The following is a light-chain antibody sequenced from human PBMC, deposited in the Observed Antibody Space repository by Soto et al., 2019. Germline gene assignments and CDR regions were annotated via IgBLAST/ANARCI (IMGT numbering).Light chain of an antibody. CDR2: AVN. CDR1: SSDVGGYNF. Sequence: QSVLTQPASVSGSPGQSITISCTGTSSDVGGYNFVSWYQQHPGKPPKLIIYAVNKRPSGVSDRFSASKSGNTASLTISGLQAEDEADYYCSSYTVSTTLVLFGGGTKLTVL. CDR3: SSYTVSTTLVL. J-gene: IGLJ3*02. V-gene: IGLV2-14*01.